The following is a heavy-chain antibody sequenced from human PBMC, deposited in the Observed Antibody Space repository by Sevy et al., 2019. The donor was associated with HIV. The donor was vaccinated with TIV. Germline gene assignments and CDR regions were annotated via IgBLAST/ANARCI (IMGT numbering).Heavy chain of an antibody. D-gene: IGHD2-2*01. CDR3: AKTINSGGGVVPAANYYYYGLDV. CDR2: INGKGRST. J-gene: IGHJ6*02. V-gene: IGHV3-23*01. Sequence: GGSLRLSCAASGFTFSGYAMNWVRQAPGKGLEWVSAINGKGRSTHYADSGEGRFTISRDNSKNTLDLEMNSLRAEDTAVYYCAKTINSGGGVVPAANYYYYGLDVWGQGTTVTVSS. CDR1: GFTFSGYA.